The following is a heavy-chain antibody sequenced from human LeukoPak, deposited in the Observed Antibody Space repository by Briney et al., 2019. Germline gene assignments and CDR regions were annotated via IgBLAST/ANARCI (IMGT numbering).Heavy chain of an antibody. V-gene: IGHV3-21*01. J-gene: IGHJ4*02. CDR3: ARDLEDYNNYGEMAI. D-gene: IGHD4-11*01. Sequence: PGGSLRLSCAVSGFTFSSYTMNWVRQAPGKGLEWLSTISTSSSYKYYADSVKGRFTISRDNAKNSLYLQMNSLRAEDTAVYYCARDLEDYNNYGEMAIWGQGTLVAVSS. CDR1: GFTFSSYT. CDR2: ISTSSSYK.